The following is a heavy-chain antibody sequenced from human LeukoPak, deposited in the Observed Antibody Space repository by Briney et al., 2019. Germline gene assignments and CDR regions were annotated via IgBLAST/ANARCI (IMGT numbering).Heavy chain of an antibody. J-gene: IGHJ4*02. Sequence: SETLSLTCTVSGGSISSYYWSWIRQPAGKGLEWIGRIYTSGSTNYNPSLKSRVTMSVDTSKNQFSLKLSSVTAADTAVYYCARLYGWNDAQGGVRPDFDYWGQGTLVTVSS. V-gene: IGHV4-4*07. CDR1: GGSISSYY. D-gene: IGHD1-1*01. CDR3: ARLYGWNDAQGGVRPDFDY. CDR2: IYTSGST.